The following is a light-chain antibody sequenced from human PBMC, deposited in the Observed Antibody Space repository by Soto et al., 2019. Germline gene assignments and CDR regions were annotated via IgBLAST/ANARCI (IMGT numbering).Light chain of an antibody. Sequence: DIVLTQSPGNLSLSPGERATLSCRASQSVTSNKLAWYQQKPGQAPRLLIYDASGRTTGSPDRFSGSGSGADFTLTISRLEPEDFAVYYCQQYGSSPITFGQGTRLEIK. CDR3: QQYGSSPIT. V-gene: IGKV3-20*01. CDR1: QSVTSNK. CDR2: DAS. J-gene: IGKJ5*01.